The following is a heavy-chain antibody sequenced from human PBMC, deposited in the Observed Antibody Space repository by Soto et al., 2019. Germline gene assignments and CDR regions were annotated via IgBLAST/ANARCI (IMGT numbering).Heavy chain of an antibody. D-gene: IGHD3-22*01. Sequence: SETLSLTCTVSGGSISSYYWSWIRQPPGKGLEWIGYIYFTGSTNYNPSLKSRVTISEDTSKIQFSLKLSSVTAADTAVYYCARGREYYDSSGYHYYFDYWGQGTLVTVSS. J-gene: IGHJ4*02. CDR3: ARGREYYDSSGYHYYFDY. V-gene: IGHV4-59*01. CDR1: GGSISSYY. CDR2: IYFTGST.